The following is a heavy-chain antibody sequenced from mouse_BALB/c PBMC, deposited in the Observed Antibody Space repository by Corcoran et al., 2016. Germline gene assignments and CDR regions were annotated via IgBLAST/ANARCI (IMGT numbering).Heavy chain of an antibody. J-gene: IGHJ4*01. D-gene: IGHD2-14*01. CDR3: ARFYGYEAMDY. CDR2: ILPGSGST. CDR1: GYTFSSYW. Sequence: QVQLQQSGAELMKPGASVKISCKATGYTFSSYWQEWVKRRPGHGLEWIGEILPGSGSTNYNEKFKGKAKFTADTTSNTAYMKLSSLTSEDSAVYYCARFYGYEAMDYWGQGTSVTVSS. V-gene: IGHV1-9*01.